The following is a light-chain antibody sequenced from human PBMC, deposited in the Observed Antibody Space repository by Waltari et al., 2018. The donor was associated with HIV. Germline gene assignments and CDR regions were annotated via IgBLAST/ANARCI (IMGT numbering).Light chain of an antibody. V-gene: IGLV2-14*01. Sequence: QSALTQPAQSGSPGKSITISCIGSSSDIGAYNFVSWYQQRPGKAPKLMIYEVSDRPSGSSNRFSGSKSGITASLTISGLQADDEADYYCASYTRSGILLFGGGTRLTVL. CDR1: SSDIGAYNF. CDR3: ASYTRSGILL. J-gene: IGLJ2*01. CDR2: EVS.